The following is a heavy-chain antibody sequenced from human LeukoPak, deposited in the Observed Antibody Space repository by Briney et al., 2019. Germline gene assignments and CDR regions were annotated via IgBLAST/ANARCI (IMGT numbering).Heavy chain of an antibody. CDR3: ARGSSYGYVGY. J-gene: IGHJ4*02. Sequence: SETLSLTCTVSGGSISSSSYYWGWIRQPPGKGLEWIGYIYYSGSTYYNPSLKSRVTISVDTSKNQFSLKLSSVTAADTAVYYCARGSSYGYVGYWGQGTLVTVSS. CDR1: GGSISSSSYY. V-gene: IGHV4-30-4*08. D-gene: IGHD5-18*01. CDR2: IYYSGST.